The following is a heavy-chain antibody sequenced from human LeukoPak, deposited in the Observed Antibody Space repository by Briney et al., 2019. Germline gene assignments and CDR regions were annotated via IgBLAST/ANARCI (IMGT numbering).Heavy chain of an antibody. J-gene: IGHJ6*04. D-gene: IGHD3-10*02. CDR3: AELGITMIGGV. CDR2: IGTAGDI. Sequence: GGSLRLSCAASGFTFGNYGMSWVRQAPGKGLEWVSGIGTAGDIYYPGSVKGRFTISRENAKNSLYLQMNSLRAGDTAVYYCAELGITMIGGVWGKGTTVTISS. V-gene: IGHV3-13*01. CDR1: GFTFGNYG.